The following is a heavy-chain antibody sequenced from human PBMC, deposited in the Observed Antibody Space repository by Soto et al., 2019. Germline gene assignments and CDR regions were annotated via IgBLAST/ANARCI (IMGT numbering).Heavy chain of an antibody. V-gene: IGHV1-69*13. Sequence: GASVKVSCKASGGTFSSYAISWVRQAPGQGLEWMGGIIPIFGTANYAQKFQGRVTITADESTSTAYMELSSLRSEDTAVYYCARARYQLLYESSVGYWGQGTLVTSPQ. J-gene: IGHJ4*02. CDR1: GGTFSSYA. CDR3: ARARYQLLYESSVGY. CDR2: IIPIFGTA. D-gene: IGHD2-2*02.